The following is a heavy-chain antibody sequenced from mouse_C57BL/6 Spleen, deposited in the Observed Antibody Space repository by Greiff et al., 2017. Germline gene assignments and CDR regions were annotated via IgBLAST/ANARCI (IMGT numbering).Heavy chain of an antibody. D-gene: IGHD3-3*01. V-gene: IGHV2-9-1*01. Sequence: QVQLKESGPGLVAPSQSLSITCTVSGFSLTSYAISWVRQPTGKGLEWLGVIWTGGGTTYNSALKSRLSISKDNSKSQVFLKMNSLQTDDTARYYCAGTAYAMDYWGQGTTLTVAS. CDR3: AGTAYAMDY. CDR2: IWTGGGT. J-gene: IGHJ4*01. CDR1: GFSLTSYA.